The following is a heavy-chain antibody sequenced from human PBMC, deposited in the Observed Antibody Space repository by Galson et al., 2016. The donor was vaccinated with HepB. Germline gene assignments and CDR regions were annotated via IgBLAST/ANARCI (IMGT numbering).Heavy chain of an antibody. V-gene: IGHV3-7*01. D-gene: IGHD3-10*01. CDR1: GFRFSTFW. Sequence: SLRLSCAASGFRFSTFWMSWVRQAPGKGLEWVANIKQDGSEKYYVDSVKGRFTISRDNAKKSLYLQMNSLRAEDTAVYYCAHLFGSGNYSDYWGQGNLVTVSS. J-gene: IGHJ4*02. CDR2: IKQDGSEK. CDR3: AHLFGSGNYSDY.